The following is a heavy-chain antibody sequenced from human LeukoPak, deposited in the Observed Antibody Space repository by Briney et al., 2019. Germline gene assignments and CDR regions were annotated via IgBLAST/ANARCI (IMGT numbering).Heavy chain of an antibody. V-gene: IGHV4-59*01. J-gene: IGHJ6*03. CDR3: ARDRRVVVPAAMPDYYYYYMDV. Sequence: SETLSLTCTVSGGSISSYYWGWIRQPPGKGLEWIGYIYYSGSTNYNPSLKSRVTISVDTSKNQFSLKLSSVTAADTAVYYCARDRRVVVPAAMPDYYYYYMDVWGKGTTVTVSS. CDR2: IYYSGST. D-gene: IGHD2-2*01. CDR1: GGSISSYY.